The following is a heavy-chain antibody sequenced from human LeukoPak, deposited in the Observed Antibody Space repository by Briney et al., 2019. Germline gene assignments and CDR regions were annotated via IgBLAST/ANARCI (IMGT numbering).Heavy chain of an antibody. CDR2: IYSGGST. CDR1: GFTVSSNY. V-gene: IGHV3-53*01. Sequence: GGSLRLSRAASGFTVSSNYMSWVRQAPGKGLEWVSVIYSGGSTYYADSVKGRFTISRDNSKNTLYLQMNSLRAEDTAVYYCARAIAEARWFDPWGQGTLVTVSS. CDR3: ARAIAEARWFDP. J-gene: IGHJ5*02. D-gene: IGHD6-13*01.